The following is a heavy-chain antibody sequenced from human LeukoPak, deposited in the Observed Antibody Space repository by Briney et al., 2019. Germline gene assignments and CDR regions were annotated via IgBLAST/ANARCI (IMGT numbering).Heavy chain of an antibody. CDR3: ARVKGTRGYSYGLDY. J-gene: IGHJ4*02. CDR2: INPNSGGT. D-gene: IGHD5-18*01. Sequence: GASVKVSCKASGYTFTGYYMHWVRQAPGQGLEWMGRINPNSGGTNYAQKFQGRVTMTRDTSISTAYMELSRLRSGDTAVYYCARVKGTRGYSYGLDYWGQGTLVTVSS. CDR1: GYTFTGYY. V-gene: IGHV1-2*06.